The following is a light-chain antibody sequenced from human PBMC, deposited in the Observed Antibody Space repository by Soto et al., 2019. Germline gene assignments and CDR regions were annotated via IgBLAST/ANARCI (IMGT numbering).Light chain of an antibody. J-gene: IGLJ2*01. CDR1: SSDVGGYNY. V-gene: IGLV2-14*01. Sequence: ALTQPASVSGSPGQSITISCTGTSSDVGGYNYVSWYQQHPGKAPKLMIYEVSNRPSGVSNRFSGSKSGNTASLTISGLQAEDEADYYCSSYTSSSTLFGGGTQLTVL. CDR3: SSYTSSSTL. CDR2: EVS.